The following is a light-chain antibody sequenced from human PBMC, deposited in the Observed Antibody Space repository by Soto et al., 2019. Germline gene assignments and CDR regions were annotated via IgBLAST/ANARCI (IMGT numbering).Light chain of an antibody. CDR3: QQYGSSPRT. CDR2: GAS. CDR1: QSVTSSY. J-gene: IGKJ1*01. Sequence: EIVLTQAPGTLSLSPGEGATLSCRASQSVTSSYLAWYQQKPGQAPRLLIYGASSRAIDIPHRFSGSGSGTAFTLTINSLEPADFAVYYCQQYGSSPRTFGQGTKVEIK. V-gene: IGKV3-20*01.